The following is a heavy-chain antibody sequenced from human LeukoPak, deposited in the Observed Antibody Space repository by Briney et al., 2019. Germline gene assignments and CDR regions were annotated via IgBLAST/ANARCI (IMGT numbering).Heavy chain of an antibody. Sequence: GGSLRLSCAASGFTFSSYWMHWVRQAPGKGLVWVSGINSDGSTTRHADSVKGRFTISRDNAKNTLYLQMNSLRAEDTAVYYCAKRPKVGSGSYYYYYYMDVWGKGTTVTVSS. D-gene: IGHD1-26*01. J-gene: IGHJ6*03. CDR2: INSDGSTT. CDR3: AKRPKVGSGSYYYYYYMDV. V-gene: IGHV3-74*01. CDR1: GFTFSSYW.